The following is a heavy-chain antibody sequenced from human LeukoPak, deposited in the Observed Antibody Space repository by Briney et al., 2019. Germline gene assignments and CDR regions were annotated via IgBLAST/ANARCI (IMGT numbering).Heavy chain of an antibody. Sequence: GRSLRLSCAASGFTFSSYGMHWVRQAPGKGLEWVAVIWYDGSNKYYADSVKGRFTISRDNSKNTLYLQMNSLRAEETAVYYCAMLIVGATTVRDAFDIWGQGTMVTVSS. D-gene: IGHD1-26*01. V-gene: IGHV3-33*01. J-gene: IGHJ3*02. CDR1: GFTFSSYG. CDR3: AMLIVGATTVRDAFDI. CDR2: IWYDGSNK.